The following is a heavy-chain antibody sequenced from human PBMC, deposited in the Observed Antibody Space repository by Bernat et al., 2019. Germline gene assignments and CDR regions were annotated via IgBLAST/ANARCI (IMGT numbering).Heavy chain of an antibody. J-gene: IGHJ4*02. D-gene: IGHD6-13*01. V-gene: IGHV3-15*01. Sequence: EVQLVESGGGLVKPGGSLRLSCAASGFTFSNAWMSWVRQAPGKGLEWVGHIKSKTDGGTTDYAAPVKGRFTISRDDSKNTLYLQMNSLKTEDTAVYYCTTGLGLAAAGPYFDYWGQGTLVTVSS. CDR1: GFTFSNAW. CDR3: TTGLGLAAAGPYFDY. CDR2: IKSKTDGGTT.